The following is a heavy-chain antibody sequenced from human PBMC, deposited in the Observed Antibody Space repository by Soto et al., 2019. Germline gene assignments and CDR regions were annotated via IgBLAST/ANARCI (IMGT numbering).Heavy chain of an antibody. J-gene: IGHJ4*02. CDR1: GGSINSGDHY. CDR3: ARNRDGYNSFDY. CDR2: IYYSGTT. V-gene: IGHV4-30-4*01. D-gene: IGHD5-12*01. Sequence: LSLTCTVSGGSINSGDHYWSWIRQPPGKGLEWIGYIYYSGTTYSNPSLKSRLTISVDTSKNQFSLKLSSVTAADTAVYFCARNRDGYNSFDYWGQGTLVTVSS.